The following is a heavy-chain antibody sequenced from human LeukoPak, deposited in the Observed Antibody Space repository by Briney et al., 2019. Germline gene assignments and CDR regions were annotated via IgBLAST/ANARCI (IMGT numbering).Heavy chain of an antibody. J-gene: IGHJ4*02. CDR2: IRSKANSYAT. CDR3: TISSSQFRADY. Sequence: PGGSLRLSCAASGFTFSGSAMHWVRQASGKGLEWVGRIRSKANSYATAYAASVKGRFTISRDDSKNTAYLQMNSLKTEDTAVYYCTISSSQFRADYWGQGTLVTVSS. D-gene: IGHD6-13*01. CDR1: GFTFSGSA. V-gene: IGHV3-73*01.